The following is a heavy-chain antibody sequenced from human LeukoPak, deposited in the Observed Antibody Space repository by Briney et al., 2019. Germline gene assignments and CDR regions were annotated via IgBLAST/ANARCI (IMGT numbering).Heavy chain of an antibody. V-gene: IGHV3-23*01. D-gene: IGHD3-22*01. CDR2: ISGSGGST. CDR1: GFTFSSYA. J-gene: IGHJ4*02. Sequence: GGSLRPSCAASGFTFSSYAMSWVRQAQGTGLDWVSAISGSGGSTYYADSVKGGFTISRDKSKNTLYLQMHSPRPEDTAVHYCATLTYYYDIHFDYWGQGTLVTVSS. CDR3: ATLTYYYDIHFDY.